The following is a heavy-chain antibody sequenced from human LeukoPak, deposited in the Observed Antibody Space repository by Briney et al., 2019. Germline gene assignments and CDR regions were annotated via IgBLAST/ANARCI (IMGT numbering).Heavy chain of an antibody. J-gene: IGHJ4*02. V-gene: IGHV3-30*18. CDR2: ISYDGSNK. CDR1: GFTFSNYG. Sequence: GGSLRLSCAASGFTFSNYGMHWVRQAPGKGLEWVALISYDGSNKYFADSVKGRFTISRDNSKNTLYLQMHSLRAEDTAVYYCAKDYYWGQGTLVTVSS. CDR3: AKDYY.